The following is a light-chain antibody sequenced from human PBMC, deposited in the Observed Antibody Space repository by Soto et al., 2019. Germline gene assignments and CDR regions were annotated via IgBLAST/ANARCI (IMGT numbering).Light chain of an antibody. CDR1: QGISRS. CDR3: QQSYSTLPIT. V-gene: IGKV1-39*01. Sequence: DIQVTQSPSSVSASVGDRVTVSCQASQGISRSLAWYQQKPGKAPKLLIYAASSLQSGVPSRFSGSGSGTDFTLTISSLQPEDFATYYCQQSYSTLPITFGQGTRLEIK. CDR2: AAS. J-gene: IGKJ5*01.